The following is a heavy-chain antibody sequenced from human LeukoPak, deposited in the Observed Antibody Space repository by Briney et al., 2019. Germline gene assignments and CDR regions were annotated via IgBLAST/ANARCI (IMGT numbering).Heavy chain of an antibody. D-gene: IGHD6-6*01. J-gene: IGHJ4*02. CDR3: AKDRHDGIAARILFGY. Sequence: GGSLRLSCAASGFTFSDYYMSWIRQAPGKGLEWVSYISSSGSTIYYADSVKGRFTISRDNAKNTLYLQMNSLRAEDTAVYYCAKDRHDGIAARILFGYWGQGTLVTVSS. V-gene: IGHV3-11*04. CDR2: ISSSGSTI. CDR1: GFTFSDYY.